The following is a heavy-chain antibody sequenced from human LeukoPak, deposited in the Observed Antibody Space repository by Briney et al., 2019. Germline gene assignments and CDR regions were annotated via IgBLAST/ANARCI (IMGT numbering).Heavy chain of an antibody. D-gene: IGHD5-24*01. CDR3: AKDGPRRDGYNDH. V-gene: IGHV3-30*02. CDR2: IRYDGGNK. J-gene: IGHJ4*02. Sequence: GGSLRLSCAASGFSFSTYAMHWVRQAPGKGLEWVAFIRYDGGNKYYVDSVKGRFTISRDNSKNTLYLQMNGLRPEDTAVYYCAKDGPRRDGYNDHWGQGTLVTVSS. CDR1: GFSFSTYA.